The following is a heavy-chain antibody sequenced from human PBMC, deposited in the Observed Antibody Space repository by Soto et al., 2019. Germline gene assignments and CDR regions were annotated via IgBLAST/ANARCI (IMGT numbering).Heavy chain of an antibody. D-gene: IGHD3-16*01. CDR2: INGYNGNT. J-gene: IGHJ6*02. Sequence: QVQLVQSGAEVKKPGASVKVSCKASGYTFSTYGISWVRQAPGQGLERMGWINGYNGNTNYAPKLQGRITMTTDTSTTTAYMELRSLRSDDTAVYYCARMGDVPYYYYGMDVWGQGTTVTVSS. V-gene: IGHV1-18*01. CDR1: GYTFSTYG. CDR3: ARMGDVPYYYYGMDV.